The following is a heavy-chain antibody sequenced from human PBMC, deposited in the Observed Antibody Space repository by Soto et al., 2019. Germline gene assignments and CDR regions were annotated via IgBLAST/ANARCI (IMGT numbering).Heavy chain of an antibody. Sequence: SETLSLTCTVSGGSISSYYWSWIRQPPGKGLEWIGYIYYSGSTNYNPSLKSRVTISVDTSKNQFSLKLGSVTAADTAVYYCARDQRYDFWSPALDVWGKGTTVTVSS. CDR2: IYYSGST. J-gene: IGHJ6*04. V-gene: IGHV4-59*01. D-gene: IGHD3-3*01. CDR3: ARDQRYDFWSPALDV. CDR1: GGSISSYY.